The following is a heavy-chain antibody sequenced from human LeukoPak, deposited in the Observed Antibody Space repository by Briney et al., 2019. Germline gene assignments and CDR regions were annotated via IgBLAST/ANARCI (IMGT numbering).Heavy chain of an antibody. J-gene: IGHJ4*02. V-gene: IGHV6-1*01. CDR1: GDSVSSNSAA. CDR2: TYYRSKWYN. Sequence: SQTLSLTCAISGDSVSSNSAAWNWIRQSPSRGLEWLGRTYYRSKWYNDYAVSVKSRITINPDTSKNQFSLQLNSVTPEDTAVYYCARALTQYSSSWFPFDYWGQGTLVTVSS. CDR3: ARALTQYSSSWFPFDY. D-gene: IGHD6-13*01.